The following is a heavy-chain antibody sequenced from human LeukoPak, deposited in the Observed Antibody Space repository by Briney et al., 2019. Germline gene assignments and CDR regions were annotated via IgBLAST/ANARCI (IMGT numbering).Heavy chain of an antibody. CDR2: IYWDNDK. CDR1: GFSLSTRGVG. J-gene: IGHJ4*02. CDR3: AHKGSCGGDCYSLDY. D-gene: IGHD2-21*02. V-gene: IGHV2-5*02. Sequence: ESGPTLVKPTQTLTLTCTFSGFSLSTRGVGVGWIRQPPGKALEWLALIYWDNDKRYRPSLKSRLTITKDTSKNQVVLTMTNMDPVDTATYYCAHKGSCGGDCYSLDYWGQGTLVTVSS.